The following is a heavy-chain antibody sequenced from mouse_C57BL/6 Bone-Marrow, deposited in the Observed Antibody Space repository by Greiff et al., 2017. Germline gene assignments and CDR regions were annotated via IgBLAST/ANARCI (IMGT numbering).Heavy chain of an antibody. D-gene: IGHD1-1*01. CDR1: GFSLTSYG. J-gene: IGHJ1*03. CDR3: AKMPFYCCPWYFDV. V-gene: IGHV2-4*01. Sequence: VQLQQSGPGLVQPSQSLSITCTVSGFSLTSYGVHWVRQPPGKGLEWLGVIWSGGSTDYNAAFISRLSISKDNSKSQVFFKMNSLQADDTAIYYCAKMPFYCCPWYFDVWGTGTTVTVSS. CDR2: IWSGGST.